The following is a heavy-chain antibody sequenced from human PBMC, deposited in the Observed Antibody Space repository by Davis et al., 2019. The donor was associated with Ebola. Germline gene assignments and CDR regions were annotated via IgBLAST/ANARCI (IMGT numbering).Heavy chain of an antibody. J-gene: IGHJ4*02. CDR3: ARGASSSSWYNFFDY. CDR1: TGSIRPYY. D-gene: IGHD6-13*01. Sequence: MPGGSLRLSCTVSTGSIRPYYWSWVRQFPGKGLEWLGYISYSGYTNYNPSLKSRVTISIDTSKNQFSLKLSSVTAADTAVYYCARGASSSSWYNFFDYWGQGTLVTVSS. V-gene: IGHV4-59*12. CDR2: ISYSGYT.